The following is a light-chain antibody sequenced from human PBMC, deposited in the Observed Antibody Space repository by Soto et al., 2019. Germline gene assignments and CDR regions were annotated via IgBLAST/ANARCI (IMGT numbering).Light chain of an antibody. J-gene: IGKJ4*01. CDR3: QHRSNWPLT. Sequence: DIVLTQSPGTLSLSPGERATLSCRASQSVSSNYLAWYQQKPGQAPRLLIYGASMRATGIPDRFSGSGSGTDFTLTISSLEPEDFAVYYCQHRSNWPLTFGGGTKVDIK. V-gene: IGKV3D-20*02. CDR2: GAS. CDR1: QSVSSNY.